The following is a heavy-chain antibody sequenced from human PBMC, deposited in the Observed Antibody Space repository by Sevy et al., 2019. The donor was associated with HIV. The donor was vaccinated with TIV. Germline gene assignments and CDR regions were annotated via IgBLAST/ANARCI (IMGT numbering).Heavy chain of an antibody. CDR1: GFSFSDYY. J-gene: IGHJ4*02. D-gene: IGHD6-13*01. CDR3: AIVRVVAADYYFDY. V-gene: IGHV3-11*06. Sequence: GGSLRLSCAASGFSFSDYYMTWIRQAPGKGLEWVSYISSGRRYTKYADSVKGRFAISRDNAENSLYLQMSSLRAEDTAVYYCAIVRVVAADYYFDYWGQGTLVTVSS. CDR2: ISSGRRYT.